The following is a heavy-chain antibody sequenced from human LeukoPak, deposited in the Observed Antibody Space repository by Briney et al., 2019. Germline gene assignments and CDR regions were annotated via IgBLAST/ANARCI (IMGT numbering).Heavy chain of an antibody. J-gene: IGHJ6*03. D-gene: IGHD6-13*01. CDR2: INHSGST. CDR1: GGSFSGYY. CDR3: ARGEAAAGPMDYMDV. Sequence: SETLSLTCVVYGGSFSGYYWSWIRQPPGKGLEGIGEINHSGSTNYNPSLKSRVTMSVDTSKNQFSLKLSSVTAADTAVYYCARGEAAAGPMDYMDVWDTGATVTVSS. V-gene: IGHV4-34*01.